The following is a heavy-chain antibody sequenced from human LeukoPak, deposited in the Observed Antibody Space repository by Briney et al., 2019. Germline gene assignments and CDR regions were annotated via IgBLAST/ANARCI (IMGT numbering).Heavy chain of an antibody. D-gene: IGHD3-22*01. Sequence: PSETLSLTCTVSGGSISSHYWSWIRQPPGKGLEWIGYIYYSGSTNYNPSLKSRVTISVDTSKNQFSLKLSSVTAADTAVYYCARRAYYYDSSGYASPYYYYYYMDVWGKGTTVTVSS. V-gene: IGHV4-59*11. CDR2: IYYSGST. CDR1: GGSISSHY. CDR3: ARRAYYYDSSGYASPYYYYYYMDV. J-gene: IGHJ6*03.